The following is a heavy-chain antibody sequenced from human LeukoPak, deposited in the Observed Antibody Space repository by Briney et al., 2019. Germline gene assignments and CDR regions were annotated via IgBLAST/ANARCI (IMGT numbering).Heavy chain of an antibody. CDR2: IYYSGST. D-gene: IGHD6-19*01. Sequence: SETLSLTCTVSGGSISSYYWSWIRQPPGKGLEWIGYIYYSGSTNYNPPLKSRVTISVDTSKNQFSLKLSSVTAADTAVYYCARHTAGFVDYWGQGTLVTVSS. CDR1: GGSISSYY. J-gene: IGHJ4*02. CDR3: ARHTAGFVDY. V-gene: IGHV4-59*08.